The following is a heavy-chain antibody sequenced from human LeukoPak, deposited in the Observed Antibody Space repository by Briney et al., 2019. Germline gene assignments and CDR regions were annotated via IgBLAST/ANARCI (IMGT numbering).Heavy chain of an antibody. V-gene: IGHV4-59*08. CDR3: ARRGDSDGWYVYFDY. CDR2: IYYSGST. Sequence: PSETLSLTCTVSGDSISNYYWSWIRQPPGKGLEWIGYIYYSGSTHSNPSLRSRLTISMDTSKNQFSLKLSSVTAADTAVYYCARRGDSDGWYVYFDYWGQGTLVTVSS. D-gene: IGHD6-19*01. CDR1: GDSISNYY. J-gene: IGHJ4*02.